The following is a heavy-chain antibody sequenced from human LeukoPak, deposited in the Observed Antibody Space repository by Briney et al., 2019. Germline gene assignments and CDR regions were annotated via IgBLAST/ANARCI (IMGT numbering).Heavy chain of an antibody. CDR2: ISITSNTI. V-gene: IGHV3-48*04. D-gene: IGHD5-24*01. CDR3: ARGALDAYDS. Sequence: GGSLRLSCSASGFTFSSSAVTWVRQAPGKGLEWVSYISITSNTIHYADSVKGRFTISRDNTKNSLHLQMTRLRADDTAVYYCARGALDAYDSWGQGTPVTVSS. J-gene: IGHJ5*01. CDR1: GFTFSSSA.